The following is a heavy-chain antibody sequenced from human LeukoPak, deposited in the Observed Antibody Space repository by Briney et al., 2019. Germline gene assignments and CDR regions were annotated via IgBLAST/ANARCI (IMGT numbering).Heavy chain of an antibody. Sequence: SETLSLTCTVSGYSISSGYYWGWIRQPPGKGLEWIGSIYHSGSTYYNPSLKSRVTISVDTSKNQFSLKLSSVTAADTAVYYCAKGSVPREKYVNFDYWGQGTLVTVSS. CDR2: IYHSGST. V-gene: IGHV4-38-2*02. CDR3: AKGSVPREKYVNFDY. CDR1: GYSISSGYY. J-gene: IGHJ4*02. D-gene: IGHD1-26*01.